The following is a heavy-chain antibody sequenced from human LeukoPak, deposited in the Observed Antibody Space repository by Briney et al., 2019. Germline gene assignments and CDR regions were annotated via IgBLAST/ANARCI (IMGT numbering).Heavy chain of an antibody. CDR3: TRDQTPYY. J-gene: IGHJ4*02. V-gene: IGHV3-49*04. CDR2: IRSKKYGGTP. CDR1: GFTFGDYP. Sequence: GRSLRLSCTVSGFTFGDYPMSSVRQAPGKGLERVSFIRSKKYGGTPEYAASVKGRFTISRDDSKGIAYLQMNSLKTEDTAVYYCTRDQTPYYWGQGTLVTVSS.